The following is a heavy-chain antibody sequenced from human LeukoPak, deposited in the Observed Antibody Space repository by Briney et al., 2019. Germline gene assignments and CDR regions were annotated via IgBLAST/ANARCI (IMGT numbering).Heavy chain of an antibody. Sequence: GGSLRLSCAASGFTFSSYGMHWVRQAPGKGLEWVAFIRYDGSNKYYADSVKGRFTISRDNAKNSLYLQMNSLRAEDTAVYYCARDLRVFYDSSGFDYWGQGTLVTVSS. CDR2: IRYDGSNK. D-gene: IGHD3-22*01. V-gene: IGHV3-30*02. J-gene: IGHJ4*02. CDR1: GFTFSSYG. CDR3: ARDLRVFYDSSGFDY.